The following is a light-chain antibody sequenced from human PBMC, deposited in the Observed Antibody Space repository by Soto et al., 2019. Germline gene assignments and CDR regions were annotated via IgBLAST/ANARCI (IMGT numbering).Light chain of an antibody. J-gene: IGLJ2*01. CDR2: YDS. CDR1: NSGSKS. Sequence: SSELTQPPSVSVAPGKTARITCGGNNSGSKSVHWYQQKPGQAPVLVIYYDSDRTSGIPERFSGSNSVNTATLTISRVEAGDEADYYCQVWDSSSDHVVFGGGTKLTVL. V-gene: IGLV3-21*04. CDR3: QVWDSSSDHVV.